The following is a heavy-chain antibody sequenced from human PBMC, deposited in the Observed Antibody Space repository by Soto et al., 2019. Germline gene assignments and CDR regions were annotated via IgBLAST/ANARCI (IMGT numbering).Heavy chain of an antibody. D-gene: IGHD3-16*02. V-gene: IGHV4-30-4*01. J-gene: IGHJ5*02. Sequence: PSETLSLTCTVSGGSISSGDYYWSWIRQPPGKGLEWIGYIYYSGSTYYNPSLKSRVTISVDTSKNQFSLKLSSVTAADTAVYYCARSPMDLSNWFDPWGQGTLVTVSS. CDR2: IYYSGST. CDR3: ARSPMDLSNWFDP. CDR1: GGSISSGDYY.